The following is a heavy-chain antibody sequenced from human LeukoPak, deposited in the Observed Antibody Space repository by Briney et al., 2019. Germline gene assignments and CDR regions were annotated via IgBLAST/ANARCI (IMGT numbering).Heavy chain of an antibody. V-gene: IGHV1-2*06. CDR1: GYTFTGYY. CDR3: ARYHGSGSYPFDY. D-gene: IGHD3-10*01. Sequence: ASVKVSCKASGYTFTGYYMHWVRQAPGQGLEWMGRINPNSGGTNYAQKFQGRVTMTRDTSISTAYMELGRLRSDDTAVYYCARYHGSGSYPFDYWGQGTLVTVSS. J-gene: IGHJ4*02. CDR2: INPNSGGT.